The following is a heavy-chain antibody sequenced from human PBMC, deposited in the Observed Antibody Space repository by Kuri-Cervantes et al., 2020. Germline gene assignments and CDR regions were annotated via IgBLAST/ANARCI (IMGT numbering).Heavy chain of an antibody. CDR1: GFTFDDYA. V-gene: IGHV3-23*01. D-gene: IGHD3-3*01. CDR3: ATGEWLSAVGAFDY. CDR2: ISGSGGST. J-gene: IGHJ4*02. Sequence: GESLKISCAASGFTFDDYAMHWVRQAPGKGLEWVSAISGSGGSTYYADSVKGRFTISRDNSKNTLYLQMNSLRAEDTAVYYCATGEWLSAVGAFDYWGQGTLVTVSS.